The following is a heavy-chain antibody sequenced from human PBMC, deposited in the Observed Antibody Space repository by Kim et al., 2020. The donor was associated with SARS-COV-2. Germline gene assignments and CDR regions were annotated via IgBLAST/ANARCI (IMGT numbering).Heavy chain of an antibody. CDR2: INQDQSNK. CDR3: ASGAKEWGH. Sequence: GGSLRLSCAASGFIFSNYWMRWVRQAPGKGLEWVANINQDQSNKNYVDSVKGRFTISRDNAKNSLYLQMNSLRAEDTAVYYCASGAKEWGHWCHGTLVTV. D-gene: IGHD2-8*01. V-gene: IGHV3-7*01. CDR1: GFIFSNYW. J-gene: IGHJ4*01.